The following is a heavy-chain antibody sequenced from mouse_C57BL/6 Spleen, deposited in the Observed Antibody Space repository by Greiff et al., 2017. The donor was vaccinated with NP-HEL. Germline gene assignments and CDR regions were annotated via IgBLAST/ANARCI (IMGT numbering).Heavy chain of an antibody. Sequence: DVHLVESGGGLVKPGGSLKLSCAASGFTFSSYAMSWVRQTPEKRLEWVATISDGGSYTYYPDNVKGRFTISRDNAKNNLYLQMSHLKSEDTAMYYCARKGVVADYFDYWGQGTTLTVSS. CDR2: ISDGGSYT. V-gene: IGHV5-4*01. D-gene: IGHD1-1*01. J-gene: IGHJ2*01. CDR3: ARKGVVADYFDY. CDR1: GFTFSSYA.